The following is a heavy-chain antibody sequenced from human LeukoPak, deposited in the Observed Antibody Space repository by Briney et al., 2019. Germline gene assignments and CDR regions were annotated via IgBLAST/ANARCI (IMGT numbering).Heavy chain of an antibody. D-gene: IGHD1-26*01. V-gene: IGHV3-7*05. J-gene: IGHJ4*02. Sequence: GGSLRLSCAASGFTFSSYYMNWVRQAPGKGLEWVASIKEDGSGRYYVDSVKGRFTISRDNAENSLYLQMNSLRAEDTAVYYCVRGGIGGAPRRGFVYWGQGTLVTASS. CDR1: GFTFSSYY. CDR2: IKEDGSGR. CDR3: VRGGIGGAPRRGFVY.